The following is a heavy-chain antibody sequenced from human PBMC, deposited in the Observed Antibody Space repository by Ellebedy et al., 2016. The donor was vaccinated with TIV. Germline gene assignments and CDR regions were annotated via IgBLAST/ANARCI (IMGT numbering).Heavy chain of an antibody. Sequence: SETLSLXXAVYGGSFSGYYWSWIRQPPGKGLEWIGEINHSGSTNYNPSLKSRVTISVDTSKNQFSLKLSSVTAADTAVYYCARGLVVASGVGATIVFDYWGQGTLVTVSS. CDR2: INHSGST. CDR1: GGSFSGYY. V-gene: IGHV4-34*01. D-gene: IGHD1-26*01. CDR3: ARGLVVASGVGATIVFDY. J-gene: IGHJ4*02.